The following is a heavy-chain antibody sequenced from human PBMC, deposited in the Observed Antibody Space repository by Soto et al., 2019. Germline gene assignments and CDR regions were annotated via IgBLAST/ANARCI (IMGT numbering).Heavy chain of an antibody. D-gene: IGHD1-20*01. V-gene: IGHV3-53*01. CDR1: GFTVSSNY. J-gene: IGHJ4*02. Sequence: GSLRLSCAASGFTVSSNYMSWVRQAPGKGLEWVSVIYSGGSTYYADSVKGRFTISRDNSKNTLYLQMNSLRAEDTAVYYCARSRGITGTVFDYWGQGTLVTAPQ. CDR2: IYSGGST. CDR3: ARSRGITGTVFDY.